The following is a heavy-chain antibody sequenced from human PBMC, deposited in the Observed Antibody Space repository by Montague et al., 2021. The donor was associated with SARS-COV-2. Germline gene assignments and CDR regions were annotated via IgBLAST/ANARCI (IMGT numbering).Heavy chain of an antibody. D-gene: IGHD3-10*01. CDR3: ARSHELWFGENPQGPGAFDX. V-gene: IGHV3-21*01. CDR1: GFTFSSYS. CDR2: ISSSSYI. J-gene: IGHJ3*02. Sequence: SLRLSCAASGFTFSSYSMNWVRQAPGKGLEWVSSISSSSYIYYADSVKGRFTISRDNAKNSLYLQMNSLRAEDTAVYYCARSHELWFGENPQGPGAFDXWGQGTMVTVSS.